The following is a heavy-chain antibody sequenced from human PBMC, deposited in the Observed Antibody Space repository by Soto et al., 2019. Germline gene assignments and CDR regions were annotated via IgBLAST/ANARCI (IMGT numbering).Heavy chain of an antibody. J-gene: IGHJ5*02. CDR3: ARDRGGVASNWFDP. CDR2: IHYSGST. V-gene: IGHV4-59*01. CDR1: GGSISSYY. Sequence: SENLSLTCTVSGGSISSYYWSWIRQPPGKGLEWIGYIHYSGSTKYNPSLKSRVTISVDTSKNQFSLKLSSVTAADTAVYYCARDRGGVASNWFDPWGQG. D-gene: IGHD3-10*01.